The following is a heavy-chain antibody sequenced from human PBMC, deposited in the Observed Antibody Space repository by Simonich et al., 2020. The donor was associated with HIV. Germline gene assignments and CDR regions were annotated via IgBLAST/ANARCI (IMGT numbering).Heavy chain of an antibody. CDR3: ASPYGINSPDAFAI. D-gene: IGHD4-17*01. Sequence: QVQLVQSGAEVENPGASVKVSCKASGYTFTGYYMHWVRQAPGQGLEWMGRIDPKSGGTNSAHRFRGRVTMPRDTSISTAYMELSSLRSDDTAIYYCASPYGINSPDAFAIWGQGTLVTVSS. V-gene: IGHV1-2*06. CDR1: GYTFTGYY. J-gene: IGHJ3*02. CDR2: IDPKSGGT.